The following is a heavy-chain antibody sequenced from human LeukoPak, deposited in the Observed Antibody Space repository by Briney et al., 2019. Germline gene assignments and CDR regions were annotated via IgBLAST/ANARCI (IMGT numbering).Heavy chain of an antibody. J-gene: IGHJ5*02. CDR1: GYTFTSYD. D-gene: IGHD3-22*01. CDR3: ARRLRGDSSGYYYVTTILHA. Sequence: ASVKVSCKASGYTFTSYDINWVRQATGQGIERMGWMNPNSGNTGYAQKFQGRVTMTRNTSISTAYMELSSLRSEDTAVYYCARRLRGDSSGYYYVTTILHAWGQGTLVTVSS. CDR2: MNPNSGNT. V-gene: IGHV1-8*01.